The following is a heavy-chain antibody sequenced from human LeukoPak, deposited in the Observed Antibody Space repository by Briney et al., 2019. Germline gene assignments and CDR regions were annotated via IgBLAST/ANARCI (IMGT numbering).Heavy chain of an antibody. V-gene: IGHV3-23*01. Sequence: GGSLRLSCVGSGFTFRSHAMSWVRQAPEKGLEWVSTISHVGGTYYADSVRGRFTISRDDSKNMVYLQMDSLRAEDTAVYYCAKDREYDDSCDYNGWGQGTLVTVSS. CDR2: ISHVGGT. D-gene: IGHD3-22*01. J-gene: IGHJ4*02. CDR1: GFTFRSHA. CDR3: AKDREYDDSCDYNG.